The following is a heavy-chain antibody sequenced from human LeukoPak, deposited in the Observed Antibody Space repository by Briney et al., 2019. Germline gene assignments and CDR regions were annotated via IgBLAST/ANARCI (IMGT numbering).Heavy chain of an antibody. V-gene: IGHV1-18*01. CDR2: ISAYNGNT. D-gene: IGHD3-22*01. Sequence: ASVKVPCKASGYTFTSYGISWVRQAPGQGLEWMGWISAYNGNTNYAQKLQGRVTMTTDTSTSTAYMELRSLRSDDTAVYYCARDVPYYYDSSGYPMHYWGQGTLVTVSS. CDR3: ARDVPYYYDSSGYPMHY. CDR1: GYTFTSYG. J-gene: IGHJ4*02.